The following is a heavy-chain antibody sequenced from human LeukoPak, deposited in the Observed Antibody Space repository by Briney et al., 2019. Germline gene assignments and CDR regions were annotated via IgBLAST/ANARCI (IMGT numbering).Heavy chain of an antibody. CDR1: GFTFSNYG. CDR2: ISHDGSNK. J-gene: IGHJ4*02. D-gene: IGHD3-22*01. Sequence: GRSLRLSCVASGFTFSNYGMHWVRQAPGKGLEWVAVISHDGSNKYYADSVKGRFTISRDNSKNTLYLQMNSLRAEDTAVYYCAKGHPDYYDSSGYWYWGQGTLVTVSS. V-gene: IGHV3-30*18. CDR3: AKGHPDYYDSSGYWY.